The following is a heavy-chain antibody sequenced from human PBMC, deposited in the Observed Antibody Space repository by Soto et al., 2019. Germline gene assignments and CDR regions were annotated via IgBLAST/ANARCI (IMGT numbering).Heavy chain of an antibody. V-gene: IGHV4-39*01. Sequence: SETLSLTCTVSGGSISSSSYYWGWIRQPPGKGLEWIGSIYYSGSTYYNPSLKSRVTISVDTSKNQFSLKLSSVTAADTAVYYCARQHASKRGYSYGYLYYWGQGTLVTVS. J-gene: IGHJ4*02. D-gene: IGHD5-18*01. CDR2: IYYSGST. CDR1: GGSISSSSYY. CDR3: ARQHASKRGYSYGYLYY.